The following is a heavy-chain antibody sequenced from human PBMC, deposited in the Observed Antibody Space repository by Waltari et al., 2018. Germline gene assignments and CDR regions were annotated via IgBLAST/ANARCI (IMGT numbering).Heavy chain of an antibody. CDR1: GGSISSSSYY. V-gene: IGHV4-39*01. CDR2: IYYSGST. CDR3: ARGSSWNFDY. Sequence: QLQLQESGPGLVKPSETLSLTCTVPGGSISSSSYYWGWIRQPPGKGLEWIGSIYYSGSTYYNPSLKSRVTISVDTSKNQFSLKLSSVTAADTAVYYCARGSSWNFDYWGQGTLVTVSS. J-gene: IGHJ4*02. D-gene: IGHD6-13*01.